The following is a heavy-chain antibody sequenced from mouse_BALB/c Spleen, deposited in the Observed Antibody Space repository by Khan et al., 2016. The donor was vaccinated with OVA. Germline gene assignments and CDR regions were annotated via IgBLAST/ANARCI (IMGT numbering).Heavy chain of an antibody. Sequence: EVELVESGGSLVKPGGSLKLSCAASGFSFSDYYMYWIRQTPAKRLEWVATISDGGGSTYYPDSVKGRFTISRDNAKNHLYLQMSSLKSEDTAIYYFARAGDGGFAYWGQGTLVTVSA. V-gene: IGHV5-4*02. CDR3: ARAGDGGFAY. J-gene: IGHJ3*01. CDR1: GFSFSDYY. D-gene: IGHD1-1*02. CDR2: ISDGGGST.